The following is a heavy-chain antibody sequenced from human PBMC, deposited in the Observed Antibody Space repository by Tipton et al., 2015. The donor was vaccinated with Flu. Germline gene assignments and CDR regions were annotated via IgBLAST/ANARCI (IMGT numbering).Heavy chain of an antibody. D-gene: IGHD3-22*01. Sequence: LRLSCTVSGGSISSSSYYWGWIRQPPGKGLEWIGSIYYSGSTYYNPSLKSRVTISVDTSKNQFSLKLSSVTAADTAVYYCASLYYYDSSGYYYEDYWGQGTLVTVSS. CDR3: ASLYYYDSSGYYYEDY. J-gene: IGHJ4*02. CDR1: GGSISSSSYY. CDR2: IYYSGST. V-gene: IGHV4-39*07.